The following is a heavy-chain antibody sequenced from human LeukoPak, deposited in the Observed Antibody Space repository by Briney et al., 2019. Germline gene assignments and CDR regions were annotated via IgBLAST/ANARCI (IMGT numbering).Heavy chain of an antibody. J-gene: IGHJ6*03. CDR1: GFTFSSYW. CDR2: MNSDGSST. Sequence: PGGSLRLSCAASGFTFSSYWMHWVRQAPGKGLVWVSRMNSDGSSTSYADSVKGRFTISRDNAKNTLYLQMNSLRAEDTAVYYCARVGYCSSTSCYTGRYMDVWGKGTTVTVSS. V-gene: IGHV3-74*01. D-gene: IGHD2-2*02. CDR3: ARVGYCSSTSCYTGRYMDV.